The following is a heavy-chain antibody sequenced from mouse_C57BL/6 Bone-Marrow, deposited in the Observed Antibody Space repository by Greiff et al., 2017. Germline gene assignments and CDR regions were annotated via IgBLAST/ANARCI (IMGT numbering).Heavy chain of an antibody. CDR1: GYTFTGYW. V-gene: IGHV1-9*01. CDR2: ILPGSGST. CDR3: ARFGILWLRPYYCDY. J-gene: IGHJ2*01. D-gene: IGHD2-2*01. Sequence: QVQLKESGAELMKPGASVKLSCKATGYTFTGYWIEWVKQRPGHGLEWIGEILPGSGSTNYNEKFKGKATFTADTSSNTAYMQLSSLTTEDSAIYYCARFGILWLRPYYCDYWGQGTTLTVSS.